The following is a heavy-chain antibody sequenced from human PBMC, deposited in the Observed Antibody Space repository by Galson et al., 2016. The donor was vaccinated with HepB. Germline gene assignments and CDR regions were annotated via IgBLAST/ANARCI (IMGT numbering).Heavy chain of an antibody. CDR1: GYIFTSYL. D-gene: IGHD1-26*01. CDR3: ARPRRSLLLVPHDAFDI. Sequence: QSGAEVKKPGESLKISCKASGYIFTSYLIGWVRQMPGRGLQWMGFIYPGDSDLRYSPSIQGQVTISADQSITTAYLQWSSLKASDTAMYYCARPRRSLLLVPHDAFDIWGQGTLVTVSS. V-gene: IGHV5-51*01. CDR2: IYPGDSDL. J-gene: IGHJ3*02.